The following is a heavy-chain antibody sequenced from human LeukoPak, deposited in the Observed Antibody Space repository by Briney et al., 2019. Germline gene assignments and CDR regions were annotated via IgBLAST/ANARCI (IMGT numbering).Heavy chain of an antibody. Sequence: PGGSLRLSCAASGFTFSSYAMHWVRQAPGKGLEWVAVISYDGSNKYHADSVKGRFTISRDNSKNTLYLQMDSLRAEDTAVYYCARDGAPHYDKASYMDVWGKGTTVTVSS. J-gene: IGHJ6*03. D-gene: IGHD3-22*01. V-gene: IGHV3-30*01. CDR2: ISYDGSNK. CDR3: ARDGAPHYDKASYMDV. CDR1: GFTFSSYA.